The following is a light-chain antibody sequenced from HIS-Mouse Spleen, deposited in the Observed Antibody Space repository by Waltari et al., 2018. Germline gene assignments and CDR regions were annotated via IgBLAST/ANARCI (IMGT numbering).Light chain of an antibody. J-gene: IGKJ1*01. Sequence: DIQLTQSPSFLSASVGDRVTIPCRASQGISSYLAWYQQKPGKAPKLLISAASTLQSGVPSRFSGSGSGTEFTLTISSLQPEDFATYYCQQLNSYPPTFGQGTKVEIK. CDR2: AAS. CDR1: QGISSY. V-gene: IGKV1-9*01. CDR3: QQLNSYPPT.